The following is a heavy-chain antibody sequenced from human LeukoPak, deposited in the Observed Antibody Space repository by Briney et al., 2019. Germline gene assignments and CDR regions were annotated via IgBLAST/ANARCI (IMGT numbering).Heavy chain of an antibody. CDR2: ISYDGSNK. J-gene: IGHJ3*02. D-gene: IGHD3-22*01. CDR1: GFTFSSYA. Sequence: GGSLRLSCAASGFTFSSYAMHWVRQAPGKGLEGVAVISYDGSNKYYADSVKGRFTISRDNSKNTLYLQMNSLRAEDTAVYYCARVGTYYYDSSGYPADAFDIWGQGTMVTVSS. V-gene: IGHV3-30-3*01. CDR3: ARVGTYYYDSSGYPADAFDI.